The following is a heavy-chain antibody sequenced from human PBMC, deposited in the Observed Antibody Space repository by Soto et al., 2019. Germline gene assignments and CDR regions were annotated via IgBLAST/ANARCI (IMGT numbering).Heavy chain of an antibody. CDR2: INWNSGRI. D-gene: IGHD3-10*01. CDR3: AKDRGSGSYAANYQYYGMDV. J-gene: IGHJ6*02. CDR1: GFTFDDYA. V-gene: IGHV3-9*01. Sequence: EQLVESGGGLVQPGRSLRLSCAASGFTFDDYAIHWVRQAPGKGLEWVSGINWNSGRIGYADSVKGRFTISRDNAKTSLYLQMNSLRVEDTALYYCAKDRGSGSYAANYQYYGMDVWGQGTTVTVSS.